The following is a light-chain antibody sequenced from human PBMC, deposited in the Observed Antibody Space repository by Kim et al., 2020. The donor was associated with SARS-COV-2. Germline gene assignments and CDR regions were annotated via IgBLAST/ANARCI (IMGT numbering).Light chain of an antibody. CDR2: DAS. J-gene: IGKJ4*01. Sequence: VPPGESATLSCRARRSLTTNLAWYHQKPGQPPRLLTYDASNRATGIPARFSGSGSGTEFTLTISSLEPEDFAVYYCQQRESWPLTFGGGTKVDIK. CDR1: RSLTTN. CDR3: QQRESWPLT. V-gene: IGKV3-11*01.